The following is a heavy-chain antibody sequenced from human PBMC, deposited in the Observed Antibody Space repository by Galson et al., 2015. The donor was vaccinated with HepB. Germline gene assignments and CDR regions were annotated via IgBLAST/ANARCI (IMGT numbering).Heavy chain of an antibody. CDR1: GFTFSSYG. D-gene: IGHD3-10*01. Sequence: SLRLSCAASGFTFSSYGMHWVRQAPGKGLEWLAVIWYDGSNKYYADSVKGRFTISRDNSKNTLYLQMNSLRAEDTAVYYCARSGVIGGGYYYYYMDVWGKGTTVTVSS. CDR3: ARSGVIGGGYYYYYMDV. V-gene: IGHV3-33*01. J-gene: IGHJ6*03. CDR2: IWYDGSNK.